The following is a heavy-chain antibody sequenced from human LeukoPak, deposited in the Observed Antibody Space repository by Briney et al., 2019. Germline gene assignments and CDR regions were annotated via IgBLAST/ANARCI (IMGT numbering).Heavy chain of an antibody. CDR3: ARDSISAALFDL. CDR2: ITNSGSTI. J-gene: IGHJ5*02. Sequence: GGSLRLSCAASGFTFSSYAMKWVRQAPGEGPEWISYITNSGSTIYYADSVKGRFTISRDNAKNSLVLQMNSLRDEDSAVYYCARDSISAALFDLWGQGTLITVSS. CDR1: GFTFSSYA. D-gene: IGHD2/OR15-2a*01. V-gene: IGHV3-48*02.